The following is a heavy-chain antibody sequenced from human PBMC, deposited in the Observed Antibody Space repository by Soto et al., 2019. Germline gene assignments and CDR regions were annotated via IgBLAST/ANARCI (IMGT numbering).Heavy chain of an antibody. CDR1: AVPFGGSA. CDR2: ISYDGSNK. D-gene: IGHD6-19*01. Sequence: GVSPSPPCPASAVPFGGSAMHWVRPAPGKGLEWVAVISYDGSNKYYADSVKGRFTISRDNSKNTLYLQMNSLRAEDTAVDYCARPYSSGWYDGMDGWGQGTKVPVSS. J-gene: IGHJ6*02. V-gene: IGHV3-30-3*01. CDR3: ARPYSSGWYDGMDG.